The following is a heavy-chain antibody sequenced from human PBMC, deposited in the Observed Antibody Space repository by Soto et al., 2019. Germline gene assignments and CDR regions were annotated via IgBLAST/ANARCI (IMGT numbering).Heavy chain of an antibody. V-gene: IGHV3-23*01. Sequence: EVQLLESGGDVVHPGGSLRLSCTASGFSFSSYALNWVRQAPGKGLEWISGISGSGGDTYYAGPVKGRSTISRDNSKNTLYLQTNGLRPEDKAVYYCERGGIPPSCTVWHWFVSWGQGTLVTVSS. CDR2: ISGSGGDT. J-gene: IGHJ5*01. D-gene: IGHD2-8*01. CDR1: GFSFSSYA. CDR3: ERGGIPPSCTVWHWFVS.